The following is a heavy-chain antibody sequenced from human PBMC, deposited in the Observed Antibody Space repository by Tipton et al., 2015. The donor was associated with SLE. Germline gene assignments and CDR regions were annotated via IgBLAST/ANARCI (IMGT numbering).Heavy chain of an antibody. CDR1: GYTFTGYY. CDR2: INPNSGDT. CDR3: ARGGLAAAGRFDY. V-gene: IGHV1-2*04. Sequence: QSGAEVKKPGASVKVSCKASGYTFTGYYMHWVRQAPGQGLEWMGWINPNSGDTNYAQKFQGWVTMTRDTSISTAYMELSRLRSDDTAVYYCARGGLAAAGRFDYWGQGTLVTVSS. J-gene: IGHJ4*02. D-gene: IGHD6-13*01.